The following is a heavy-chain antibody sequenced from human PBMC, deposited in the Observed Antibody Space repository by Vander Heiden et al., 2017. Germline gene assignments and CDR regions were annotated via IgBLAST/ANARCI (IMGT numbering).Heavy chain of an antibody. D-gene: IGHD5-12*01. CDR2: IYYSGST. V-gene: IGHV4-39*01. CDR1: GGSISSSSYY. CDR3: ARHQGDGYNFEYYFDY. Sequence: QLQLQESGPGLVKPSETLSLTCTVSGGSISSSSYYWGWIRQPPGKGLEWIGSIYYSGSTYYNPSLKSRVTISVDTSKNQFSLKLSSVTAADTAVYYCARHQGDGYNFEYYFDYWGQGTLVTVSS. J-gene: IGHJ4*02.